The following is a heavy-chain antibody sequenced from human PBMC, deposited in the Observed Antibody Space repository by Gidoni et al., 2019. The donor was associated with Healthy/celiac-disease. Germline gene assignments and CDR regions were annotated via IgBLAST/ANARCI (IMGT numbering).Heavy chain of an antibody. V-gene: IGHV4-39*01. Sequence: QLQLQESGPGLVKPSETLSLTCPVAGGSILSSSYYWGWIRQPPVKGLEWIGSIDYSGSTYYNPSLKSRVTISVDMSKNQFSLKLSSVTAADTAVYYCATQLWFGEYPLYYFDYWGQGTLVTVSS. J-gene: IGHJ4*02. CDR3: ATQLWFGEYPLYYFDY. CDR2: IDYSGST. D-gene: IGHD3-10*01. CDR1: GGSILSSSYY.